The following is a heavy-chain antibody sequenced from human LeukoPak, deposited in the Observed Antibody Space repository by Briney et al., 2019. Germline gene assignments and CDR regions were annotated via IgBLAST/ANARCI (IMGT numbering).Heavy chain of an antibody. CDR3: AKDAQRGFDYSNSLEN. CDR1: KFTFIHFG. J-gene: IGHJ4*02. V-gene: IGHV3-33*06. Sequence: GGSLRVSCVASKFTFIHFGMHGVRQAPGKGLEWVAVIWNDGSNQYYADSVKGRFTVSRDNSQNTLYLQMNNLRPEDTAVYYCAKDAQRGFDYSNSLENWGQGTLVTVSS. CDR2: IWNDGSNQ. D-gene: IGHD4-11*01.